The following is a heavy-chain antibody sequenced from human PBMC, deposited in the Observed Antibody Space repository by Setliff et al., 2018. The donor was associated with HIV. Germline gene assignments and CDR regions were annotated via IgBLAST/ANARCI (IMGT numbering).Heavy chain of an antibody. CDR2: IIHILGIR. CDR3: ARPAPLLGTSPANNAFDI. V-gene: IGHV1-69*10. Sequence: AASVKVSCKASGGTFDSHAISWVRQAPGQGFEWMGGIIHILGIRNYAQKFQGRVIITTDESTGTAYMELSSLKDDDTAIYYCARPAPLLGTSPANNAFDIWGQGTTVT. D-gene: IGHD3-10*01. CDR1: GGTFDSHA. J-gene: IGHJ3*02.